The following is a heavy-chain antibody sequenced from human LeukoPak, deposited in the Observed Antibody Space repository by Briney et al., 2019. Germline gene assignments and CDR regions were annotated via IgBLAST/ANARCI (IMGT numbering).Heavy chain of an antibody. CDR3: AKGPMVRGVISPFDY. Sequence: GGSLRLSCAASGFTFSSYEMNWVRQAPGKGLEWVSYISSSGSTIYYADSVKGRFTISRDNSKNTLYLQMNSLRAEDTAVYYCAKGPMVRGVISPFDYWGQGTLVTVSS. CDR1: GFTFSSYE. D-gene: IGHD3-10*01. V-gene: IGHV3-48*03. CDR2: ISSSGSTI. J-gene: IGHJ4*02.